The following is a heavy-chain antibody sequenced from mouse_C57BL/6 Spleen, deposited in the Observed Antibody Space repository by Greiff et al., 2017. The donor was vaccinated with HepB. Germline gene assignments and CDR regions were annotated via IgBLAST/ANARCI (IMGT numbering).Heavy chain of an antibody. CDR1: GYTFTSYG. J-gene: IGHJ3*01. CDR2: IYPRSGNT. Sequence: VQLQQSGAELARPGASVKLSCKASGYTFTSYGISWVKQRTGQGLEWIGEIYPRSGNTYYNEKFKGKATLTADKSSSTAYMELRSLTSEDSAVYFWSREGYDYDGFAYWGQGTLVTVSA. V-gene: IGHV1-81*01. CDR3: SREGYDYDGFAY. D-gene: IGHD2-4*01.